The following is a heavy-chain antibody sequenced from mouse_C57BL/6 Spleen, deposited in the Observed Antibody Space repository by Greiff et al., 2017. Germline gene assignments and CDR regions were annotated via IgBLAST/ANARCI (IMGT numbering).Heavy chain of an antibody. J-gene: IGHJ1*03. D-gene: IGHD1-1*01. CDR1: GYAFTNYL. CDR3: ARRGGSLWGYFDV. Sequence: VQLQQSGAELVRPGTSVTVSCKASGYAFTNYLIEWVKQRPGQGLEWIGVINPGSGGTNYNEKFKGKATLTADKSSSTAYMQFSSLTSEDSAVYFCARRGGSLWGYFDVWGTGTTVTVSS. CDR2: INPGSGGT. V-gene: IGHV1-54*01.